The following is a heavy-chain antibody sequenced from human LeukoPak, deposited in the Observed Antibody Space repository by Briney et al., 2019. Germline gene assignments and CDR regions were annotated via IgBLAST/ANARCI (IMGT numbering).Heavy chain of an antibody. V-gene: IGHV3-30*02. Sequence: PGGSLRLSCAASGFTFSSYDMHWVRQAPGKGLEWVAFIRYDGSNKYYADSVKGRFTISRDNSKNTLYLQMNSLRAEDTAVYYCAKEHYVFGGKSLWGQGTLVTVSS. CDR1: GFTFSSYD. J-gene: IGHJ4*02. CDR2: IRYDGSNK. CDR3: AKEHYVFGGKSL. D-gene: IGHD3-10*02.